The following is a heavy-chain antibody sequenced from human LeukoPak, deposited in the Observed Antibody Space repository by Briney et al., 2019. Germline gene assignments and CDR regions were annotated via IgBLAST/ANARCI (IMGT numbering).Heavy chain of an antibody. D-gene: IGHD1-26*01. J-gene: IGHJ3*02. Sequence: PSETLSLTCTASGGSISNYYWSWIRQPPGKGLEWIGYIYYSGSTNYNPSLKSRVTISVHTSKNQFSLKLSSVTAADTAVYYCARGRAGAHAFDIWGQGTMVTVSS. V-gene: IGHV4-59*01. CDR2: IYYSGST. CDR1: GGSISNYY. CDR3: ARGRAGAHAFDI.